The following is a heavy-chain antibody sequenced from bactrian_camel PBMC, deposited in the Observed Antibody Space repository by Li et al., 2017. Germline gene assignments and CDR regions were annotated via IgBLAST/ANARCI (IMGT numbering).Heavy chain of an antibody. D-gene: IGHD2*01. CDR2: IYTDGAT. V-gene: IGHV3S9*01. Sequence: HVQLVESGGGSVQAGGSLKLSCVVSGYTYSRNSVGWFRQGPGTERQGVACIYTDGATYYADSVRGRFTISQGNDKNTVYLQMNSLKLEDTGMYFCAAASDSFCVGRVPPWPAERLTTRGQGTQVTVS. CDR1: GYTYSRNS. CDR3: AAASDSFCVGRVPPWPAERLTT. J-gene: IGHJ4*01.